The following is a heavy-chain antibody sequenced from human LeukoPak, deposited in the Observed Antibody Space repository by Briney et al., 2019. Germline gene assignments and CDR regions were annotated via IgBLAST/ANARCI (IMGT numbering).Heavy chain of an antibody. V-gene: IGHV3-23*01. J-gene: IGHJ4*02. CDR3: AKTEDAMVYYFDY. CDR2: ISGSGGST. CDR1: GFTFSSYG. D-gene: IGHD2-15*01. Sequence: GGSLRLSCAASGFTFSSYGMSWVHQAPGKGLEWVSAISGSGGSTYYADSVKGRFTISRDNSKNTLYLQMNSLRAEDTAVYYCAKTEDAMVYYFDYWGQGTLVTVSS.